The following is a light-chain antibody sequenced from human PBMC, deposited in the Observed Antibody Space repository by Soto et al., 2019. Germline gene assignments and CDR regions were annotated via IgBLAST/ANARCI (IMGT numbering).Light chain of an antibody. V-gene: IGLV3-9*01. CDR2: RDS. CDR3: QVWDRSTVV. CDR1: IIGGRN. J-gene: IGLJ3*02. Sequence: SYELTQTLSVSVALGQTARITCEGNIIGGRNVHWYQLKPGQAPVLVIYRDSNRPSGIPERFSGSNSGNTATLAISGAQGGDDADYYCQVWDRSTVVFGGGTKVTVL.